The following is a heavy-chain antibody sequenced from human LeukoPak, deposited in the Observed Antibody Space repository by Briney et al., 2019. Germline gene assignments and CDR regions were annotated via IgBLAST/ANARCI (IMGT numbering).Heavy chain of an antibody. V-gene: IGHV3-7*01. Sequence: GGSPRLSCVGSGFTFSDYWMSWVRQAPGKGLEWVANIKQDGSEKDYVDALKGRFTISRDNAKNSLYLQMNSLRAEDTAVYYCARWLELMRNFDWWGQGTLVTVSS. D-gene: IGHD5-24*01. J-gene: IGHJ4*02. CDR2: IKQDGSEK. CDR3: ARWLELMRNFDW. CDR1: GFTFSDYW.